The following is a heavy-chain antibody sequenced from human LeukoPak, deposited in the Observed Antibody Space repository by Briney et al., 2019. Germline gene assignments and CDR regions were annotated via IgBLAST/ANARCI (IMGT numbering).Heavy chain of an antibody. CDR2: IYYSGST. D-gene: IGHD1-26*01. CDR1: GGSISSYY. V-gene: IGHV4-59*01. J-gene: IGHJ6*04. CDR3: ARGEWEKGAFDI. Sequence: SETLSLTCTVSGGSISSYYWSWIRQPPGKGLEWIGYIYYSGSTNYNPSLKSRVTISVDTSKNQFSLKLSSVTAADTAVYYCARGEWEKGAFDIWGKGTTVTVSS.